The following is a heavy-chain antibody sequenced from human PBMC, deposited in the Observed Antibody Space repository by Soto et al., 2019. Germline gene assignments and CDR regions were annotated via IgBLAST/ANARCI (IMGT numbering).Heavy chain of an antibody. D-gene: IGHD5-12*01. Sequence: LSLTCTVSDGSISSGGYYWSWIRQHPGKGLEWIGYIYYSGSTYYNPSLKSRVTISVDTSKNQFSLKLSSVPAADTAVYYCAARGYSGYSFDYWGQGTLVTVSS. CDR2: IYYSGST. J-gene: IGHJ4*02. CDR3: AARGYSGYSFDY. V-gene: IGHV4-31*03. CDR1: DGSISSGGYY.